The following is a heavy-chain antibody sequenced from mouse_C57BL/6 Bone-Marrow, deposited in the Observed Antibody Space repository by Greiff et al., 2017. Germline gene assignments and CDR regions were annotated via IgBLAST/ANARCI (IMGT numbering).Heavy chain of an antibody. CDR1: GFTFSDYG. Sequence: DVKLVESGGGLVKPGGSLKLSCAASGFTFSDYGMHWVRQAPEKGLEWVAYISSGSSTTYSAATVKGRFTISRANAKNTLFLQMTSLRSEETAMYYCARRLLRGFAYWGQGTLVTVSA. CDR2: ISSGSSTT. V-gene: IGHV5-17*01. D-gene: IGHD1-1*01. J-gene: IGHJ3*01. CDR3: ARRLLRGFAY.